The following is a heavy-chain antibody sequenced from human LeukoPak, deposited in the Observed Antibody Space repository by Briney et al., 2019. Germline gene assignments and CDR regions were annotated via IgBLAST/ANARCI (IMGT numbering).Heavy chain of an antibody. Sequence: GGSLRLSCRTSGFTIRSYAMNWVRQAPGKGLEGVSGLSGIGDRTYYADFVKGRFTISRDNAKNTVYRQMNSLRAGDTAIYFCAKDKNYDFWGGYYEGSYGLDVWRQGTTVIVPS. V-gene: IGHV3-23*01. D-gene: IGHD3-3*01. CDR3: AKDKNYDFWGGYYEGSYGLDV. CDR2: LSGIGDRT. J-gene: IGHJ6*02. CDR1: GFTIRSYA.